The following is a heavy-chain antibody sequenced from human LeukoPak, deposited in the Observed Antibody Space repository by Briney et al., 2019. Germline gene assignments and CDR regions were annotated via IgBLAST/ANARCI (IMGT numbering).Heavy chain of an antibody. Sequence: GGSLRLSCAASGFTVSSNYMSWVRQAPGKGLEWVSPISSSSSYIYYADSVKGRFTISRDNAKNSLYLQMNSLRAEDTAVYYCARDRPPTRIAAIPPDYWGQGTLVTVSS. V-gene: IGHV3-21*01. D-gene: IGHD6-6*01. J-gene: IGHJ4*02. CDR3: ARDRPPTRIAAIPPDY. CDR2: ISSSSSYI. CDR1: GFTVSSNY.